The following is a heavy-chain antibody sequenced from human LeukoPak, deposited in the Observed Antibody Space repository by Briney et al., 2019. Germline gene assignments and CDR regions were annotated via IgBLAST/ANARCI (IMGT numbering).Heavy chain of an antibody. D-gene: IGHD5-18*01. V-gene: IGHV3-33*01. CDR2: IWYDGSNK. J-gene: IGHJ4*02. Sequence: PGRSLRLACAASGFTFTSYGMHWVRQAPGKGLEWVAVIWYDGSNKYYADSVKGRFTISRDNSKNTLYLQMNSLRAEDTAVYYCARNTAPGRGGYFDYWGQGTLVTVSS. CDR3: ARNTAPGRGGYFDY. CDR1: GFTFTSYG.